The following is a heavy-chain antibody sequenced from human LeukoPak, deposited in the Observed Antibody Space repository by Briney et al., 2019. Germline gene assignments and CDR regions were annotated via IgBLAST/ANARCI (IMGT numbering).Heavy chain of an antibody. D-gene: IGHD3-9*01. V-gene: IGHV1-18*01. J-gene: IGHJ4*02. CDR1: GYTFIAYG. CDR3: ARDVLPNYDILTGYYGTYFDY. Sequence: ASVKVSCKASGYTFIAYGVTWVRQAPGQGLEWMGGITPYNGNTNYAQKFQGRVTMTTDTSTNTAYMELRSLRSDDTAVYFCARDVLPNYDILTGYYGTYFDYWGQGTLLTVSS. CDR2: ITPYNGNT.